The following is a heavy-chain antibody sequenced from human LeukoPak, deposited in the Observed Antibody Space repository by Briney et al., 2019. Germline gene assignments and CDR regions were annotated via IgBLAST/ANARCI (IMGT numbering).Heavy chain of an antibody. CDR2: ISSSSSYI. Sequence: GGSLRLSCAASGFTFSSYSMNWVRQAPGKGLEWVSSISSSSSYICYADSVKGRFTISRDNAKNSLYLQMNSLRAEDTAVYYCARDPGHYDSSGFYYYWGQGTLVTVSS. CDR3: ARDPGHYDSSGFYYY. CDR1: GFTFSSYS. V-gene: IGHV3-21*01. D-gene: IGHD3-22*01. J-gene: IGHJ4*02.